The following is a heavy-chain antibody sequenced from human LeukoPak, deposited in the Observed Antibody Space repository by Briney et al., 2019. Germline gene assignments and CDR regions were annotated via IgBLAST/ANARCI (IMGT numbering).Heavy chain of an antibody. V-gene: IGHV3-23*01. Sequence: GGSLRLSCAASGFTFSSYAMRWVRQAPGKGLEWVSAISGSGGSTYYAASVRGRVTISRDNSKNTVYLQINSLRPEDTALYYCAKGSSSSYWYFDLWGRGTLVTVSS. CDR1: GFTFSSYA. D-gene: IGHD6-6*01. CDR2: ISGSGGST. CDR3: AKGSSSSYWYFDL. J-gene: IGHJ2*01.